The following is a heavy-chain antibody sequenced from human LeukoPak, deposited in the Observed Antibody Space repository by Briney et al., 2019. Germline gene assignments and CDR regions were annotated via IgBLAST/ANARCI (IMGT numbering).Heavy chain of an antibody. V-gene: IGHV1-18*04. CDR2: ISTYNGDT. CDR3: ARDFGRRSPEPFDP. CDR1: GYTFTGYY. J-gene: IGHJ5*02. D-gene: IGHD1-14*01. Sequence: GASVKVSCKASGYTFTGYYMHWVRQAPGQGLEWMGWISTYNGDTNYAQKLQGRVTMTRDTSTSTAYMELRSLRSDDTAVYYCARDFGRRSPEPFDPWGQGTLVTVSS.